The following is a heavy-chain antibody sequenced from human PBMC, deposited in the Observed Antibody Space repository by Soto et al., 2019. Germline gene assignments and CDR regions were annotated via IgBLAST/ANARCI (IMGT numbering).Heavy chain of an antibody. V-gene: IGHV4-34*01. CDR2: INHSGST. Sequence: SETLSLTCAVYGGSFSGYYWSWIRQPPGKGLEWIGEINHSGSTNYNPSLKSRVTISVDTSKNQFSLKLSSVTAADTAVYYCARGRSGSYSRVGFYWFDPWGQGTLVTVSS. CDR1: GGSFSGYY. CDR3: ARGRSGSYSRVGFYWFDP. D-gene: IGHD1-26*01. J-gene: IGHJ5*02.